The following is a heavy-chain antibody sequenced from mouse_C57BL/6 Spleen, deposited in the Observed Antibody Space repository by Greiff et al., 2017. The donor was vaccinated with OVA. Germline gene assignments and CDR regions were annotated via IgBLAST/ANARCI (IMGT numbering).Heavy chain of an antibody. CDR2: INYEGSNT. V-gene: IGHV5-16*01. CDR3: AMVYYNNLDY. Sequence: EVKLVESEGGLVPPGSSMKLSCTASGFTFSDYYMAWVSPVPEKGLEWVANINYEGSNTYYMDSLRSRFIISRDNSKNIRYLQMNSLESYDTATYYCAMVYYNNLDYWGQGTSVTVSS. D-gene: IGHD2-5*01. J-gene: IGHJ4*01. CDR1: GFTFSDYY.